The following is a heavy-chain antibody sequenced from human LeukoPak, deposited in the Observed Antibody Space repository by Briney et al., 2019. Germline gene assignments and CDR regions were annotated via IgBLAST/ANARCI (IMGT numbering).Heavy chain of an antibody. D-gene: IGHD4-17*01. J-gene: IGHJ4*02. V-gene: IGHV3-66*01. CDR3: AKGATVTTRGKGGLFDY. Sequence: GGSLRLSCAASGFTVSSNYMSWVRQAPGKGLEWVSVIYSGGSTYYADSVKGRFTISRDNSKNTLYLQMNSLRAEDTAVYYCAKGATVTTRGKGGLFDYWGQGTLVTVSS. CDR2: IYSGGST. CDR1: GFTVSSNY.